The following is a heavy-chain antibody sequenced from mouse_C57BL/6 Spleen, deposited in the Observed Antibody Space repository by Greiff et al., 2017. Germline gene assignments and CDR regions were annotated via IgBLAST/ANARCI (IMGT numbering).Heavy chain of an antibody. D-gene: IGHD2-1*01. CDR3: ASPIYYGNHYYAMDY. CDR1: GYTFTSYW. Sequence: QVQLQQPGAELVKPGASVKLSCKASGYTFTSYWMHWVKQRPGQGLEWIGMIHPKSGSTNYNEKFKSKATLTVDKSSSTAYMQLSSLTSEDSAVYYCASPIYYGNHYYAMDYWGQGTSVTVSS. V-gene: IGHV1-64*01. CDR2: IHPKSGST. J-gene: IGHJ4*01.